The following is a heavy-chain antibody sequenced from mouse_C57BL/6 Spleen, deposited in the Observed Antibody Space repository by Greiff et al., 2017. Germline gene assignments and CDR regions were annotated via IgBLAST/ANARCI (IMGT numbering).Heavy chain of an antibody. J-gene: IGHJ3*01. CDR2: ISDGGSYT. Sequence: EVQRVESGGGLVKPGGSLKLSCAASGFTFSSYAMSWVRQTPEKRLEWVATISDGGSYTYYPDNVKGRFTISRDNAKNNLYLQMSHLKSEDTAMYYCAGDLENYYGSSRTWFAYWGQGTLVTVSA. CDR1: GFTFSSYA. V-gene: IGHV5-4*01. CDR3: AGDLENYYGSSRTWFAY. D-gene: IGHD1-1*01.